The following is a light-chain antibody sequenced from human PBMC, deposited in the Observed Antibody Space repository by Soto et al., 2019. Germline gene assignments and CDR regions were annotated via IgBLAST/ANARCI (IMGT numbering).Light chain of an antibody. Sequence: EIVLTQSPGTLSLSPGERPTLSCRASQGVSSGYLAWYQQNPGQAPRLLIHGSTSRATGIPDRFSGSGFGTDFTLNISRLEPEDFAVYYCQQYGRSPRTFGQGTKVEIK. CDR1: QGVSSGY. CDR2: GST. V-gene: IGKV3-20*01. J-gene: IGKJ1*01. CDR3: QQYGRSPRT.